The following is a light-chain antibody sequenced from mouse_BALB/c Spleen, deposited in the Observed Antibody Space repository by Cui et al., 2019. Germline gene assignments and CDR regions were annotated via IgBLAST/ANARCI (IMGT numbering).Light chain of an antibody. CDR3: QQDYSSPWT. CDR2: YAS. CDR1: QSVSND. Sequence: SLVMTQPPKFLLVSAGDRVTITCKASQSVSNDVAWYQQKPGQSPKLLIYYASNRYTGVPDRFTGSGYGTDFTFTISTVQAEDLAVYFCQQDYSSPWTFGGGTKLEIK. J-gene: IGKJ1*01. V-gene: IGKV6-32*01.